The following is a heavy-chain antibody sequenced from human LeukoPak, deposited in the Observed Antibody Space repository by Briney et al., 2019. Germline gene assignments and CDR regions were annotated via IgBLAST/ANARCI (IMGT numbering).Heavy chain of an antibody. D-gene: IGHD4-17*01. J-gene: IGHJ4*02. CDR1: GYTFTSYY. Sequence: GASVKVSCKASGYTFTSYYMHWVRQAPGQGLEWMGIINPSGGSTSYAQKFQGRVTMTRDTSTSIVYMELSSLRSEDTAVYYCARDPYGDYKWTHFDYWGQGTLVTVSS. V-gene: IGHV1-46*01. CDR3: ARDPYGDYKWTHFDY. CDR2: INPSGGST.